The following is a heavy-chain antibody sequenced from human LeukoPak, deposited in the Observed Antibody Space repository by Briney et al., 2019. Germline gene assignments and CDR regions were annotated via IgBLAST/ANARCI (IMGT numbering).Heavy chain of an antibody. CDR2: ISAYNGNT. Sequence: ASVTVSCKASGYTFTSYGISWVRQAPGQGLEWMGWISAYNGNTNYAQKLQGRVTMTTDTSTSTAYMELRSLRSDDTAVYYCARERDTAMVLDYWGQGTLVTVSS. D-gene: IGHD5-18*01. CDR3: ARERDTAMVLDY. V-gene: IGHV1-18*01. CDR1: GYTFTSYG. J-gene: IGHJ4*02.